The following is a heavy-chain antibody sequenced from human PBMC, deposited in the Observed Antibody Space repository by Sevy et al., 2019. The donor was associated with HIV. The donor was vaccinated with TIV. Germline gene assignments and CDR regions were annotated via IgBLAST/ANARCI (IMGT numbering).Heavy chain of an antibody. CDR2: INSDGSST. CDR3: ARDPGGYYGSGSYYNGPFDY. V-gene: IGHV3-74*01. J-gene: IGHJ4*02. D-gene: IGHD3-10*01. CDR1: GFTFSIYW. Sequence: GGSLRLSCAASGFTFSIYWMHWVRQAPGKGLVWVSRINSDGSSTSYADSVKGRFTISRDNAKNTLYLQMNSLRAEDTAGYYCARDPGGYYGSGSYYNGPFDYWGQGTLVTVSS.